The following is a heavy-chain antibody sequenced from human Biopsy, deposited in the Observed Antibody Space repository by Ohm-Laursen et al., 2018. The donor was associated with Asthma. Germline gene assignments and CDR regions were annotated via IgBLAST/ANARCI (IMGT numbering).Heavy chain of an antibody. D-gene: IGHD2-21*01. CDR2: ISWNSGSI. CDR1: GFTFDDYG. CDR3: AKATLGDIGKDY. J-gene: IGHJ4*02. Sequence: SLRLSCAASGFTFDDYGMHWVRQAPGKGLERVSGISWNSGSIGYADSVKGRFTISRNNAKNSLYLQMNSLRVEDTALYYCAKATLGDIGKDYWGQGTLVTVSS. V-gene: IGHV3-9*01.